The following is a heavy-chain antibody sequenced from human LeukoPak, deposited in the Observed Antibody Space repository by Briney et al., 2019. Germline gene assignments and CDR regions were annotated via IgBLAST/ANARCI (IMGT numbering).Heavy chain of an antibody. V-gene: IGHV1-2*02. CDR1: GYTFTGYY. D-gene: IGHD5-12*01. J-gene: IGHJ5*02. Sequence: ASVKVSCKASGYTFTGYYMRWVRQAPGQGLEWMGWINPDSGATDYAQKFQGRVTMTRDTSITTAYMELSRLASDDTAVYYCAREGSSAINTNWFDPWGQGTLVAVSS. CDR2: INPDSGAT. CDR3: AREGSSAINTNWFDP.